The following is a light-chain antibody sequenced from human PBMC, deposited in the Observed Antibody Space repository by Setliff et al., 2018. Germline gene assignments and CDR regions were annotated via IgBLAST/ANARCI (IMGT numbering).Light chain of an antibody. CDR1: SSDVGSYDL. V-gene: IGLV2-14*03. Sequence: QSALTQPATMSGSTGQSITISGSGTSSDVGSYDLVSWYQQHPGKAPKLIIYAVSDRPSGVSNRFSGSKSGNPASLIISWLQTEDEADYYCNSYTSCSTYVFGTGTNVTVL. CDR3: NSYTSCSTYV. CDR2: AVS. J-gene: IGLJ1*01.